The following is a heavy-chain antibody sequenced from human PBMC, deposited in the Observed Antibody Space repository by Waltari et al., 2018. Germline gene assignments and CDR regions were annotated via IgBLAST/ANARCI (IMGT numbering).Heavy chain of an antibody. CDR1: GYSISSGYY. V-gene: IGHV4-38-2*01. D-gene: IGHD1-26*01. J-gene: IGHJ6*02. Sequence: QVQLQESGPGLVKPSETLSLTCAVSGYSISSGYYWGWIRQPPGKGLGWIGSIYHSGRPYYNPARKGRCTISVDTSQNQFPLKLSAGTAADTAVYYCAGQERGEGGQGDPLLYGMDGWGQGTTVTVSS. CDR2: IYHSGRP. CDR3: AGQERGEGGQGDPLLYGMDG.